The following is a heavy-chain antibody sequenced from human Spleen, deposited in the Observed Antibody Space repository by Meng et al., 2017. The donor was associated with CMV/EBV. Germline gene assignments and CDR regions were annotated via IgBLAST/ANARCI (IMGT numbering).Heavy chain of an antibody. J-gene: IGHJ5*02. V-gene: IGHV3-15*01. Sequence: WMSWVRQAPGKGLEWVGRIKSKTDGGTTDYAAPVKGRFTISRDDSKNTLYLQMNSLKTEDTAVYYCTTDRVRCSSTSCYTVGDWLDPWGQGTLVTVSS. CDR2: IKSKTDGGTT. D-gene: IGHD2-2*02. CDR1: W. CDR3: TTDRVRCSSTSCYTVGDWLDP.